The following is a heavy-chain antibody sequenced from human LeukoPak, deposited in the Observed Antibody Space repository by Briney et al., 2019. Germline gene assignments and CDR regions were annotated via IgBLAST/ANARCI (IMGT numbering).Heavy chain of an antibody. J-gene: IGHJ4*02. CDR3: AKAGEGGYYFDY. V-gene: IGHV3-33*06. D-gene: IGHD3-16*01. CDR1: GFTFSSYG. CDR2: IWYDGSNK. Sequence: GGSLRLSCAASGFTFSSYGMHWVRQAPGKGLEWVAVIWYDGSNKYYADSVKGRFTISRDNSKNTLYLQMNSMRAEDTAVYYCAKAGEGGYYFDYWGQGTLVTVSS.